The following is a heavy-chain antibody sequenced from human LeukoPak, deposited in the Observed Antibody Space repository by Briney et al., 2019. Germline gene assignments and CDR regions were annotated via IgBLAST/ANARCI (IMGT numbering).Heavy chain of an antibody. J-gene: IGHJ5*02. D-gene: IGHD1-1*01. V-gene: IGHV1-2*02. CDR3: ARDESRAHNWNDVGWFDP. CDR2: INPKSGGT. CDR1: GYTFTDYY. Sequence: ASVKVSCKSSGYTFTDYYVHWVRQAPGQGLEWMGWINPKSGGTSSAQKFQGRVTMTRDTSINTAYMELSSLTSDDTAVYYCARDESRAHNWNDVGWFDPWGQGTLVTVSS.